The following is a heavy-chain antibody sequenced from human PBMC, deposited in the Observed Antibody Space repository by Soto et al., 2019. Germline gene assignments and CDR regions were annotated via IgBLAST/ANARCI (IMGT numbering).Heavy chain of an antibody. CDR2: IYYSGST. D-gene: IGHD2-21*02. CDR3: ARDTTYCGGDCYTAFDI. CDR1: GGSISSYY. J-gene: IGHJ3*02. Sequence: QVQLQESGPGLVKPSETLSLTCTVSGGSISSYYWSWIRQPPGKGLEWIGYIYYSGSTNYNPSLNSRVTISVDTSKNQVALKLSSVTAADTAVYYCARDTTYCGGDCYTAFDIWGQGTMVTVSS. V-gene: IGHV4-59*01.